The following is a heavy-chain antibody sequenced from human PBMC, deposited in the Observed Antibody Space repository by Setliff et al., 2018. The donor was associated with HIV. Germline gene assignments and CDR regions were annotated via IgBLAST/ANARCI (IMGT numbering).Heavy chain of an antibody. CDR2: IIPIFGTA. J-gene: IGHJ4*02. CDR3: ARDKADYYGSGSYLDY. Sequence: GASVKVSCKASGGTFSSYAISWVRQAPGQGLEWMGGIIPIFGTANYAQKFQGRVTITADESTSTAYMELSSPRSEDTAVYYCARDKADYYGSGSYLDYWGQGTLVTVSS. V-gene: IGHV1-69*13. D-gene: IGHD3-10*01. CDR1: GGTFSSYA.